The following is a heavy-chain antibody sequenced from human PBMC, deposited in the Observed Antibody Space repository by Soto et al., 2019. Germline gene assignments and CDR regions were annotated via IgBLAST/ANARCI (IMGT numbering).Heavy chain of an antibody. V-gene: IGHV6-1*01. Sequence: SQTPSLTCAVSGGSLSSNSAAWHWLRQSPSRGVEWLGRPYYRSKWYNDYAVSVKSRITINPDTSNNQLSLQLNSVTPEDTAVYSCARTTFRYYYFVIKVWGQGTTVTVS. CDR1: GGSLSSNSAA. CDR3: ARTTFRYYYFVIKV. D-gene: IGHD4-4*01. J-gene: IGHJ6*02. CDR2: PYYRSKWYN.